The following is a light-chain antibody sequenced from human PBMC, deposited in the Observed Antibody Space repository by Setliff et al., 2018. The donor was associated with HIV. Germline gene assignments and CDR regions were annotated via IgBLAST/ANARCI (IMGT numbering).Light chain of an antibody. Sequence: QSVLTQPPSASGTPGQRVPISCSGSTSNIGTNTVNWYQQFPGTAPKLIIYSNNQRLPGVPDRFSGSKSGSSASLAISGLQSEDEADYYCAAWDVSLNGPVFGGGTK. V-gene: IGLV1-44*01. J-gene: IGLJ2*01. CDR3: AAWDVSLNGPV. CDR1: TSNIGTNT. CDR2: SNN.